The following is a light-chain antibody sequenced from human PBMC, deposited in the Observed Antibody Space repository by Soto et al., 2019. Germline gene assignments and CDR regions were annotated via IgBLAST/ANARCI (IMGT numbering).Light chain of an antibody. V-gene: IGKV3-20*01. Sequence: EIVLTQSPGTLSLSPGERATLSCRASQSVSSSFLACYHQKPGQAPRRLIYGASSRATGIPDRFSGSGSGTDFTLTISRLEPEDVAVYYCQQYDSSPLTFGGGTKVEIK. CDR2: GAS. CDR3: QQYDSSPLT. CDR1: QSVSSSF. J-gene: IGKJ4*01.